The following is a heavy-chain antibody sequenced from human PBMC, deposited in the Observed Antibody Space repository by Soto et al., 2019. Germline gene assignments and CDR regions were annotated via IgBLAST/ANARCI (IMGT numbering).Heavy chain of an antibody. Sequence: GASVKVSCKASGYTFTSYGISWVRQAPGQGLEWMGWISAYNGNTNYAQKLQGRVTMTTDTSTSTAYMELRSLRSDDTAVYYCARESVDSSGSYYYYYGMDVWGQGTTVTVSS. D-gene: IGHD6-19*01. J-gene: IGHJ6*02. CDR1: GYTFTSYG. CDR3: ARESVDSSGSYYYYYGMDV. CDR2: ISAYNGNT. V-gene: IGHV1-18*04.